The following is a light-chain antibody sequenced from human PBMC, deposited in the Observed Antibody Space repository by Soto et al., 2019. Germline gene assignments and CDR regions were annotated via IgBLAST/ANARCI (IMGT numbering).Light chain of an antibody. CDR2: GAS. CDR3: QQYNFSPRT. Sequence: EIVLTQSPGTLSLSPGERATLSCRASQSVSSSYLAWYQQKPGQAPRLLIYGASSRATGIPDRFSGSGSGTDFTLTISRLEPEDFAVYHCQQYNFSPRTFGGGTKVDIK. V-gene: IGKV3-20*01. CDR1: QSVSSSY. J-gene: IGKJ4*01.